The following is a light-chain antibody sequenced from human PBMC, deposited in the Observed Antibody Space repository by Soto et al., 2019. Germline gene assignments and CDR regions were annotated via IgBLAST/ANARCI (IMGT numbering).Light chain of an antibody. CDR2: NGS. CDR1: QTVSSIY. J-gene: IGKJ1*01. Sequence: EIVLTQSPGTLSLSPGERATLSCRASQTVSSIYLAWYQQKPGQAPRLLIYNGSSRATGIPDRFSGSGSGTDFTLTISRLEPEDFGVYYCQQYHSSVWTFGQGTKVDIK. V-gene: IGKV3-20*01. CDR3: QQYHSSVWT.